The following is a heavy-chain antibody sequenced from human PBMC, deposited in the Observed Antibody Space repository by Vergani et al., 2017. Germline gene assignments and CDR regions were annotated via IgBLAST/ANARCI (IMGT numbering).Heavy chain of an antibody. V-gene: IGHV3-23*01. CDR2: ISGSGGST. CDR1: GFTFSSYA. CDR3: AKLGSGWYYFDY. J-gene: IGHJ4*02. D-gene: IGHD6-19*01. Sequence: EVQLLESGGGLVQPGGSLRLSCAASGFTFSSYAMSWVRQAPGKGLEWVSAISGSGGSTYYADSVKGRFTISRDNSKNTRYLQMNSLRAEDTAVYYCAKLGSGWYYFDYWGQGTLVTVSS.